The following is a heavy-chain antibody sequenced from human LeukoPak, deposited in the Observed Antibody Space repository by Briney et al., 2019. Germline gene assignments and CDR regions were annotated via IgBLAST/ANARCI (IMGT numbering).Heavy chain of an antibody. CDR1: GGTFSSHA. V-gene: IGHV1-69*05. J-gene: IGHJ4*02. CDR2: IIPIFGTA. CDR3: ARDGYYGSGSHPMDY. Sequence: ASVKVSCKASGGTFSSHAISWVRQAPGQGLEWMGRIIPIFGTANYAQKFQGRVTITTDESRSTAYMELSSLRSEDTAVYYCARDGYYGSGSHPMDYWGQGTLVTVSS. D-gene: IGHD3-10*01.